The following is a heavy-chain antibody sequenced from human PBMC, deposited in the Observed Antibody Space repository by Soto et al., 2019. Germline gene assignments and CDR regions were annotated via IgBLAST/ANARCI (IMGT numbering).Heavy chain of an antibody. J-gene: IGHJ4*02. CDR3: AKDFVYDSSGYLPYSDY. D-gene: IGHD3-22*01. CDR1: GGTFSTYG. Sequence: GGSLRLSCAASGGTFSTYGLHWFRHAPDKGLEWMTVIWYDGSQKYYGDSVNGRFTISRDNSKNTVYLQMNSLRGDDTAVYYCAKDFVYDSSGYLPYSDYWGQ. V-gene: IGHV3-30*02. CDR2: IWYDGSQK.